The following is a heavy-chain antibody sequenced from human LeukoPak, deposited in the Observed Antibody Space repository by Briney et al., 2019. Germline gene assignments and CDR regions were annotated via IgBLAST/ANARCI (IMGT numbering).Heavy chain of an antibody. D-gene: IGHD2-15*01. CDR3: ARERGGNYYFGMDV. Sequence: SSETLSLTCTVSGGSIRSSGYYWAWIRQPPGKGLEWIGSIYYSGNTYYNPSLKSRVTISVDTSKTQFSLKLSSVTAADTAVYYCARERGGNYYFGMDVWGQGTTVTVSS. CDR2: IYYSGNT. V-gene: IGHV4-39*07. J-gene: IGHJ6*02. CDR1: GGSIRSSGYY.